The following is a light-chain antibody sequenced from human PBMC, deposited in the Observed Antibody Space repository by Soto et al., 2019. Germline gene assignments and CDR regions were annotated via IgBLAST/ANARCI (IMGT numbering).Light chain of an antibody. J-gene: IGKJ5*01. CDR1: QSVSSSY. Sequence: EVVLTQSPGTLSLSPGERATLSCRASQSVSSSYLAWYQQKPGQAPRLLIYDASNRATGIPARFSGGGSGTDFTLTISSLEPEDFAVYYCQQRSIWPPITFGQGTRLEI. CDR3: QQRSIWPPIT. V-gene: IGKV3-11*01. CDR2: DAS.